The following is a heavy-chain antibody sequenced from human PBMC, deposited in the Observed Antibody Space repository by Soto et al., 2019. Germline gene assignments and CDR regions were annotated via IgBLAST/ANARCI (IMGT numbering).Heavy chain of an antibody. CDR1: GFTFSSYA. Sequence: GGSLRLSCAASGFTFSSYAMSWVRQAPGKGLEWVSAISGSGGSTYYADSVKGRFTISSDNSKNTLYLQMNRLRAEDTAVYDCAKDGGCYYGSRSYYTSFYYYYGMDVWGQGTTVTVSS. V-gene: IGHV3-23*01. D-gene: IGHD3-10*01. CDR2: ISGSGGST. CDR3: AKDGGCYYGSRSYYTSFYYYYGMDV. J-gene: IGHJ6*02.